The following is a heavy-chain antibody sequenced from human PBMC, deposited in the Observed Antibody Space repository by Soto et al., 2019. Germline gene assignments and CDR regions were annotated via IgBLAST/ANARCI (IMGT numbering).Heavy chain of an antibody. CDR1: GGSISSGGYS. CDR3: AAYYYDSSGYYYRFDY. CDR2: IYHSGST. V-gene: IGHV4-30-2*01. Sequence: TLSLTCAVSGGSISSGGYSWSWIRQPPGKGLEWIGYIYHSGSTYYNPSLKSRVTISVDRSKNQFSLKLSSVTAADTAVYYCAAYYYDSSGYYYRFDYWGQGTLVTVSS. J-gene: IGHJ4*02. D-gene: IGHD3-22*01.